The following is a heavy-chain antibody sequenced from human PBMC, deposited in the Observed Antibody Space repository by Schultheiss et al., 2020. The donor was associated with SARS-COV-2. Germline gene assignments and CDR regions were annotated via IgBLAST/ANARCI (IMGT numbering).Heavy chain of an antibody. CDR2: ISWNSGSI. J-gene: IGHJ3*02. Sequence: SLRLSCAASGFTFDDYAMHWVRQAPGKGLEWVSGISWNSGSIGYADSVKGRFTISRDNSKNTLYLQMNSLKTEDTAVYYCTTTDSSSWTKPDAFDIWGQGTMVTVSS. V-gene: IGHV3-9*01. CDR3: TTTDSSSWTKPDAFDI. CDR1: GFTFDDYA. D-gene: IGHD6-13*01.